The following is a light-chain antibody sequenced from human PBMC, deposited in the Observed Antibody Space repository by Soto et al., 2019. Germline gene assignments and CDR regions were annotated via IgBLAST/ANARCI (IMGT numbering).Light chain of an antibody. CDR3: QQYGSSPLFT. CDR2: GAS. CDR1: ESVAGH. J-gene: IGKJ3*01. V-gene: IGKV3-20*01. Sequence: EILITQSPATLAVSPGERATLSCRASESVAGHLAWYQQKPGQAPRLLIYGASSRATGIPDRFSGSGSGTDFTLTISRLEPEDFAVYYCQQYGSSPLFTFGPGTKVDIK.